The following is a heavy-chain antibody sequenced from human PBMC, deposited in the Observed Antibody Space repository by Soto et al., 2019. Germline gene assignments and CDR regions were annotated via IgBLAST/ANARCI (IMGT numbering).Heavy chain of an antibody. J-gene: IGHJ6*04. CDR2: INSDGSST. V-gene: IGHV3-74*01. CDR3: LGDVWGERTA. Sequence: EVQLVESGGGLVQPGGSLRLSCAASGFTFSSYWMHWVRQAPGKGLVWVSGINSDGSSTKYADSVKGRLTISRDNARNTRNRQRDGWEVEDTAVNPFLGDVWGERTAWGKGPRSPSPQ. D-gene: IGHD3-16*01. CDR1: GFTFSSYW.